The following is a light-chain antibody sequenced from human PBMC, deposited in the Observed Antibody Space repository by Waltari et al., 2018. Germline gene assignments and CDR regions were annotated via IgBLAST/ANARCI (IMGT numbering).Light chain of an antibody. Sequence: QSVLTQPPSASGTPGQTVTISCSGSSSNIGPNYVYWYQQLPGTAPKFLIYRNDQRASWVPDRFSGSNSGTSSSLAISGLRSEDEADYYCATWDDSLSGPSVVFGGGTKLTVL. CDR1: SSNIGPNY. CDR2: RND. CDR3: ATWDDSLSGPSVV. V-gene: IGLV1-47*01. J-gene: IGLJ2*01.